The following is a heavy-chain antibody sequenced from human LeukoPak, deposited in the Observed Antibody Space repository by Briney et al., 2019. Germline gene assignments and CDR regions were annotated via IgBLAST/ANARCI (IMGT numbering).Heavy chain of an antibody. Sequence: ASVKVSCKASGYTFTTYGISWVRQAPGQGLEWMGWISAYNGNTNYAQKLQGRVTMTTDTSTSTAYMELRSLRSDDTAVYYCARDRPSVLTTVTTFHYYYYMDVWGKGTTVTVSS. CDR3: ARDRPSVLTTVTTFHYYYYMDV. V-gene: IGHV1-18*01. J-gene: IGHJ6*03. CDR2: ISAYNGNT. D-gene: IGHD4-11*01. CDR1: GYTFTTYG.